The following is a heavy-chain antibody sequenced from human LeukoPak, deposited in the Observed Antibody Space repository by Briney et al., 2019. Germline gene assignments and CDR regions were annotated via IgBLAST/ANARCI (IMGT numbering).Heavy chain of an antibody. D-gene: IGHD2-2*01. Sequence: GGSLRLSCAASGFAFSSYGMNWVRQAPGKGLEWVAFIRDDGSNKYYADSVKGRSTISRDNSKNTLYLQMNSLRAEDTAVYYCAKGVAMRPFDYWGQGTLVSVFS. J-gene: IGHJ4*02. V-gene: IGHV3-30*02. CDR2: IRDDGSNK. CDR3: AKGVAMRPFDY. CDR1: GFAFSSYG.